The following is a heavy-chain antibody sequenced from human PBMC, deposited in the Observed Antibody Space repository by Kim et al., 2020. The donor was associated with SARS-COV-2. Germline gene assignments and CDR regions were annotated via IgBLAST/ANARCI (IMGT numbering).Heavy chain of an antibody. CDR1: GFTFSSYE. CDR3: ARERIRYDILTGYLYYYGMDV. J-gene: IGHJ6*02. D-gene: IGHD3-9*01. V-gene: IGHV3-48*03. Sequence: GGSLRLSCAASGFTFSSYEMNWVRQAPGKGLEWVSYISSSGSTIYYADSVKGRFTISRDNAKNSLYLQMNSLRAEDTAVYYCARERIRYDILTGYLYYYGMDVWGQGTTVTVSS. CDR2: ISSSGSTI.